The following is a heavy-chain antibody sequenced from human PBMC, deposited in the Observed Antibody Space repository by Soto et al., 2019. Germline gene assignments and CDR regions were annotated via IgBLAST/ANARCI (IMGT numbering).Heavy chain of an antibody. D-gene: IGHD1-1*01. Sequence: QVQLVESGGGVVQPGRSLRLSCAASGFRFSNYGMHWVHQAPGKGLEWLAVIVADGTGLHYADSVRGRFTISRDNSKNTLYLQLNSLGADDTAIYFCARDDDLPDNGLDHCGQGTLVTVSS. CDR1: GFRFSNYG. CDR3: ARDDDLPDNGLDH. CDR2: IVADGTGL. J-gene: IGHJ4*02. V-gene: IGHV3-33*01.